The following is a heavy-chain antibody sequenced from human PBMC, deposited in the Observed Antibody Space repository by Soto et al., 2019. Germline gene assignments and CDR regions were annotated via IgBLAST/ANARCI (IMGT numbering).Heavy chain of an antibody. Sequence: GGSLRLSCAASGFTFSSYGTHWVRQAPGKGLEWVAVISYDGSNKYYADSVKGRFTISRDNSKNTLYLQMNSLRAEDTAVYYCAKDLRSGPRLLKYNWFDPWGQGTLVPVYS. CDR1: GFTFSSYG. J-gene: IGHJ5*02. D-gene: IGHD2-15*01. CDR2: ISYDGSNK. CDR3: AKDLRSGPRLLKYNWFDP. V-gene: IGHV3-30*18.